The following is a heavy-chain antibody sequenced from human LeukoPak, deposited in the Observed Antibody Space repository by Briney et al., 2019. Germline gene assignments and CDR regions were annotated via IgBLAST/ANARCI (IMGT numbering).Heavy chain of an antibody. D-gene: IGHD6-19*01. CDR3: ARSSPYSSGWSFVLYNPGYFDY. CDR2: INAGNGNT. CDR1: GYTFTSYA. Sequence: EASVKVSCKASGYTFTSYAMHWVRQAPGQRLEWMGWINAGNGNTKYSQKFQGRVTITRDTSASTACMELSSLRSEDTAVYYCARSSPYSSGWSFVLYNPGYFDYWGQGTLVTVSS. J-gene: IGHJ4*02. V-gene: IGHV1-3*01.